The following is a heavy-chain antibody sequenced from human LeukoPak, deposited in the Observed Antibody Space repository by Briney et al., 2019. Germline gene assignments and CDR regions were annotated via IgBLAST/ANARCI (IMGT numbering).Heavy chain of an antibody. CDR2: ISWNSGNI. V-gene: IGHV3-9*01. D-gene: IGHD5-18*01. CDR3: ARDPGYSYGLDY. CDR1: GFSFDDYA. Sequence: GRSLRLSCAASGFSFDDYAMHWVRQAPGKGLEWVSGISWNSGNIGYADSVKGRFTISRDNAKNSLNLQMNSLRAEDTAVYYCARDPGYSYGLDYWGQGTLVTVSS. J-gene: IGHJ4*02.